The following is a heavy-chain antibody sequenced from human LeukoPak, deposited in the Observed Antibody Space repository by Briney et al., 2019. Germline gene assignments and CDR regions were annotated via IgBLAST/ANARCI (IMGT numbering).Heavy chain of an antibody. Sequence: ASVKVSCKASGGTFSSYAISWVRQAPGQGLEWMGRNNSSGGSTNYAQRFQGRVSMTRDTSTSTVYMELRSLRSEDTAVYYCARFAVHRRLTVAGQFGLDYWGQGTLVTVSS. D-gene: IGHD6-19*01. CDR1: GGTFSSYA. V-gene: IGHV1-46*01. CDR3: ARFAVHRRLTVAGQFGLDY. J-gene: IGHJ4*02. CDR2: NNSSGGST.